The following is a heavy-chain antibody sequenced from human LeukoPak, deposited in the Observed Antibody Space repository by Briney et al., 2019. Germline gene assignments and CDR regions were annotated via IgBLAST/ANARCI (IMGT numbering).Heavy chain of an antibody. D-gene: IGHD3-10*01. J-gene: IGHJ4*02. V-gene: IGHV4-59*01. CDR2: IYYSGST. Sequence: PSETLSVTCTVSGCSISSYYWKWIRQHPGKGLEWIGYIYYSGSTNYNPSLKSRVTISVDTSKNQFSLKLSSVTAADTAVYYCARSSSFRGVPFDYWGQGTLVTVSS. CDR3: ARSSSFRGVPFDY. CDR1: GCSISSYY.